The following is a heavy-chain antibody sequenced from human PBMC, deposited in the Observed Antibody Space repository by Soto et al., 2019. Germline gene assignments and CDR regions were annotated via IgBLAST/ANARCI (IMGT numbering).Heavy chain of an antibody. D-gene: IGHD3-3*01. CDR2: ISSSSSTM. CDR3: ARDLWSTVDYFDY. J-gene: IGHJ4*02. V-gene: IGHV3-48*01. CDR1: GFSLSSHA. Sequence: EVQLVESGGGLVQPGGSLRLSCAASGFSLSSHAMNWVRQAPGKGLEWVSYISSSSSTMFYADSVRDRFTVSRDNARNSLFLQITSLRAEDTAVYYCARDLWSTVDYFDYWGQGTLVTVSS.